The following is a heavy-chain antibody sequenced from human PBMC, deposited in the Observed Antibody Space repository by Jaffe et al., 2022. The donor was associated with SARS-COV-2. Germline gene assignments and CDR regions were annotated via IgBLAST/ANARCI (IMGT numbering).Heavy chain of an antibody. CDR2: VDSSGRYT. D-gene: IGHD2-2*01. V-gene: IGHV1-46*01. Sequence: QVQLVQSGAEVKKPGASVKVSCKASGYTFSRYYMHWVRQAPGQGLEWMGTVDSSGRYTTSAQKFQGRLTVTRDTSTSTVYMELSRLRSEDTAIYYCARGYCRSPSCYGVGYYSMDVWGQGTTVTVSS. J-gene: IGHJ6*02. CDR1: GYTFSRYY. CDR3: ARGYCRSPSCYGVGYYSMDV.